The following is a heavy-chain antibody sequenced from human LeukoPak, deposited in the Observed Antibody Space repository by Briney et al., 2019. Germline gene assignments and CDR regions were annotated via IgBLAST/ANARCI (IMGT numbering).Heavy chain of an antibody. J-gene: IGHJ4*02. Sequence: GGSLRLSCAASGFTFSSYAMHWVRQAPGKGLEWVAVISYDGSNEYYADSVKGRFAISRDNSKNTLYLQMNSLSVEDTAVYYCARVGYYASGPFSYFDYWGQGTLVTVSS. V-gene: IGHV3-30*09. CDR1: GFTFSSYA. D-gene: IGHD3-10*01. CDR3: ARVGYYASGPFSYFDY. CDR2: ISYDGSNE.